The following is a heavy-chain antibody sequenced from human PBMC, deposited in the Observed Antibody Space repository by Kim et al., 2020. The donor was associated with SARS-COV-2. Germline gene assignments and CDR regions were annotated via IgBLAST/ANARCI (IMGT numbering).Heavy chain of an antibody. CDR2: ISYDGSNK. V-gene: IGHV3-30*04. D-gene: IGHD6-13*01. CDR1: GFTFSSYA. J-gene: IGHJ4*02. Sequence: GGSLRLSCAASGFTFSSYAMHWVRQAPGKGLEWVAVISYDGSNKYYADSVKGRFTISRDNSKSTLYLQMNSLRAEDTAVYYCARDVEQQLGPSYYFDYWGQGTLVTVSS. CDR3: ARDVEQQLGPSYYFDY.